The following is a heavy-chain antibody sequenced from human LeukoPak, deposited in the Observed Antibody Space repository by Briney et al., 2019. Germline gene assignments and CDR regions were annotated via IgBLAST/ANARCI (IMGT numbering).Heavy chain of an antibody. CDR1: GFTFSTCG. J-gene: IGHJ4*02. V-gene: IGHV3-23*01. CDR3: AKDSDVLTGYYGY. Sequence: GGSLRLSCAASGFTFSTCGMSWVRQAPGKGLEWVSGISDTGANTYYADSVKGRFTISRDNSKNTLFLQMNSLRAEDMAVYYCAKDSDVLTGYYGYWGQGTLVTVSS. CDR2: ISDTGANT. D-gene: IGHD3-9*01.